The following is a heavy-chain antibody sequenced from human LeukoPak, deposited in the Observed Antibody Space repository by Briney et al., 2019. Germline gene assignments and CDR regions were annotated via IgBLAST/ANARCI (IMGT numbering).Heavy chain of an antibody. J-gene: IGHJ6*03. V-gene: IGHV3-11*01. D-gene: IGHD4-17*01. CDR3: GRGRYGNGYYYHTDV. CDR1: GFTFSGYY. CDR2: ITGGGADA. Sequence: GGSLRLSCAASGFTFSGYYMSWIRQAPGQGLEWISSITGGGADAFYADSVRGRFTISRDNARDSLFLQMNSLRDDDTALYYCGRGRYGNGYYYHTDVWGKGTTVTVSS.